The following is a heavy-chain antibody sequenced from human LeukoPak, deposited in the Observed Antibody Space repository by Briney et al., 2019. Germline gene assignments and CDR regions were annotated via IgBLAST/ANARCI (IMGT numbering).Heavy chain of an antibody. CDR1: GYTFTSYD. CDR2: MNPNSGNT. D-gene: IGHD2-2*01. J-gene: IGHJ3*02. CDR3: AGYCSSTSCLTTAFDI. Sequence: ASVKVSCKASGYTFTSYDINWVRQATGQGLEWMGWMNPNSGNTGYAQKFQGRVTITTDESTSTAYMELSSLRSEDTAVYYCAGYCSSTSCLTTAFDIWGQGTMVTVSS. V-gene: IGHV1-8*03.